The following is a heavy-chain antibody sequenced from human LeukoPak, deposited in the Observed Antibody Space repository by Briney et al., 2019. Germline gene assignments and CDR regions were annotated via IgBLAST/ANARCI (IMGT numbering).Heavy chain of an antibody. J-gene: IGHJ3*02. CDR1: GGSFSGYY. D-gene: IGHD3-22*01. V-gene: IGHV4-34*01. CDR3: ARAFDSSSTWAFDI. CDR2: INHSGST. Sequence: SETLSLTCAVYGGSFSGYYWSWIRQPPGKGLEWIGEINHSGSTNYNPSLKSRVTISVDTSKNQFSLKLSSVTAADTAVYYCARAFDSSSTWAFDIWGQGTMVTVSS.